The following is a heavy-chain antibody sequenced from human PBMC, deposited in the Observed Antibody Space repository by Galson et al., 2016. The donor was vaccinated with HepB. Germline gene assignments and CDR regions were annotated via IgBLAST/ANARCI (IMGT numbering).Heavy chain of an antibody. V-gene: IGHV3-30*18. D-gene: IGHD5-18*01. CDR1: GFTLSNYR. CDR3: AKPYGYSYGSYAFDI. Sequence: SLRLSCAVSGFTLSNYRIDWVRQAPGKGLEWVAVISYDGNKKYYADSVIGRATISRDNSKNTVFLRVNSLRGEDTAVYYCAKPYGYSYGSYAFDIWGQGTMVTVSS. CDR2: ISYDGNKK. J-gene: IGHJ3*02.